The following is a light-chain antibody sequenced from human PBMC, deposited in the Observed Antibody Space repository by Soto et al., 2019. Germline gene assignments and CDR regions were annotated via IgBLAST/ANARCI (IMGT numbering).Light chain of an antibody. CDR1: PSVTNY. V-gene: IGKV3-20*01. J-gene: IGKJ1*01. CDR2: GAF. Sequence: EIVLTQSPGTLSLSPGERATLSCRASPSVTNYLAWYQQKPGQPPRLLIYGAFNRAAGIPDRFSGSGSGTDFTLTISRLEPEDFAVYYCQQYGSSGTFGQGTKVDI. CDR3: QQYGSSGT.